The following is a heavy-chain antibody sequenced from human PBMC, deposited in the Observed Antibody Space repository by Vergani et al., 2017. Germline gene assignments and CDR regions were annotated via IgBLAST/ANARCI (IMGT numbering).Heavy chain of an antibody. Sequence: VQLVESGGGLIQPGGSLRLSCAASGFTVSSNYMSWVRQAPGKGLEWVAVISYDGSNKYYADSVKGRFTISRDNSKNTLYLQMNSLRAEDTAVYYCAKREIFLEWKSFDYWGQGTLVTVSS. V-gene: IGHV3-30*18. CDR2: ISYDGSNK. CDR1: GFTVSSNY. D-gene: IGHD3-3*01. J-gene: IGHJ4*02. CDR3: AKREIFLEWKSFDY.